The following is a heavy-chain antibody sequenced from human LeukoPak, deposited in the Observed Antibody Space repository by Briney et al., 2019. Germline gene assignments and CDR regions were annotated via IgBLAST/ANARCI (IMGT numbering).Heavy chain of an antibody. CDR2: IYHSGST. CDR1: GYSISSCYH. D-gene: IGHD3-9*01. J-gene: IGHJ3*02. CDR3: ARDGRYFDWLIVGYDI. V-gene: IGHV4-38-2*02. Sequence: KPSETLSLTCAVSGYSISSCYHWGWIRQPPGKGLDWIGSIYHSGSTYYNPSLKSRVTISVDTSKNQFSLKLSSVTAADTAVYYCARDGRYFDWLIVGYDIWGQGTMVTVSS.